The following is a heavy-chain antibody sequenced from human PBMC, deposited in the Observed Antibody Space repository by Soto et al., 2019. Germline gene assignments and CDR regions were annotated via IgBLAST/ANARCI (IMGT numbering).Heavy chain of an antibody. CDR3: ARDRSSGWWRLGGSAYY. Sequence: QVQLVESGGGVVQPGRSLRLSCAASGFSFSSYAMHWVRQAPGKGLEWVAVISYDGSNKYYADSVKGRFTISRDNSKNTLYLQMNSLRAEDTAVYYCARDRSSGWWRLGGSAYYWGQGTLVTVSS. CDR1: GFSFSSYA. CDR2: ISYDGSNK. J-gene: IGHJ4*02. V-gene: IGHV3-30-3*01. D-gene: IGHD6-19*01.